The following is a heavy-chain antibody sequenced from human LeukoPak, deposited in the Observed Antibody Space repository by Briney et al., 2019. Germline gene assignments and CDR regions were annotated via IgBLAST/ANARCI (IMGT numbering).Heavy chain of an antibody. Sequence: SETLSLTCAVYGGSFRGYYWGWIREPPGKGLEWSGEINQSGSTNYNPSLKIRVTISVDTSKNQFSLKLSSVTAADTAVYYCPRAYEVRLRYFDWLLSRSPAFDIWGQGTMVTVSS. D-gene: IGHD3-9*01. V-gene: IGHV4-34*01. CDR3: PRAYEVRLRYFDWLLSRSPAFDI. CDR2: INQSGST. J-gene: IGHJ3*02. CDR1: GGSFRGYY.